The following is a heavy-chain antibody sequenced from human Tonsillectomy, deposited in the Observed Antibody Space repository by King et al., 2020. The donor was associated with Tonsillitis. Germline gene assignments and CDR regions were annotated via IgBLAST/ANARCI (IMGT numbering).Heavy chain of an antibody. CDR3: AMGDRREHIALLPAAVEWYLDL. V-gene: IGHV4-39*01. CDR1: GGSISRDTIY. J-gene: IGHJ2*01. D-gene: IGHD2-2*01. CDR2: IYYTGNT. Sequence: MQLQESGPGLVKPSETLSLTCTVSGGSISRDTIYWGWIRQPPGKGLEWIGSIYYTGNTYYNPSLKSRVTVSVDTSKNHFSLRLASVTAADTAVYFCAMGDRREHIALLPAAVEWYLDLWGRGTPVTVSS.